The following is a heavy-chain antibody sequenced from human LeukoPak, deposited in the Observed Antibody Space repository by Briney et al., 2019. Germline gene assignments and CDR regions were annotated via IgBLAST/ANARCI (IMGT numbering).Heavy chain of an antibody. CDR2: ISGSGGST. J-gene: IGHJ4*02. D-gene: IGHD6-19*01. CDR3: AKDRSGKYYSSGWYYFDY. Sequence: PGGSLRLSCAASRFTFSSYAISWVRQAPGKGLEWVSAISGSGGSTYYADSVKGRFTISRDNSKNTLYLQMNSLRAEDTAVYYCAKDRSGKYYSSGWYYFDYWGQGTLVTVSS. CDR1: RFTFSSYA. V-gene: IGHV3-23*01.